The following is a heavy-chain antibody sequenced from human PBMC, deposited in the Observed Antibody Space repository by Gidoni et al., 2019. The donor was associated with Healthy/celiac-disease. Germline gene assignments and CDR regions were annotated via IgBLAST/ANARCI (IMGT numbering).Heavy chain of an antibody. V-gene: IGHV3-48*03. CDR2: ISSSGSTI. CDR3: ARDPPREVGGWFGEGEYYYYGMDV. D-gene: IGHD3-10*01. J-gene: IGHJ6*02. Sequence: EVQLVESGGGLVQPGGSLRLSCAASGFTFSSYEMNWVRRAPGKGLEWVSYISSSGSTIYYADSVKGRFTISRDNAKNSLYLQMNSLRAEDTAVYYCARDPPREVGGWFGEGEYYYYGMDVWGQGTTVTVSS. CDR1: GFTFSSYE.